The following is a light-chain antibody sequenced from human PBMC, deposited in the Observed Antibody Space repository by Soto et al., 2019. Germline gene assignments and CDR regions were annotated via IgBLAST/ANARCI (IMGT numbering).Light chain of an antibody. CDR1: QTVAKS. V-gene: IGKV1-39*01. CDR2: ATS. J-gene: IGKJ1*01. Sequence: DTQMTQSPSSLPASVGDRVTITCRASQTVAKSLNWYQQKPGKAPDLLIYATSHLHSEVPSRFSGSGSGTDFTLTINSLQPEDFATYYCQQVYRMPPTFGQGTKVDIK. CDR3: QQVYRMPPT.